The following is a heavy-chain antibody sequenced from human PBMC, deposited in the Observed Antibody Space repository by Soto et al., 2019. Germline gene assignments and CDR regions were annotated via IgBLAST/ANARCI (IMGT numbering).Heavy chain of an antibody. V-gene: IGHV5-51*01. CDR1: GYIFTDYW. Sequence: EGQLVQSGAEVKKPGESLRISCKGSGYIFTDYWIGCVRQVSGQGLEWMGIIYTGDSDTRYSPSFQGQVTISADKSINTAYLQWSSLKASDTAMYYCARLREGGAVAGLNWGQVTLVTVSS. D-gene: IGHD6-19*01. J-gene: IGHJ4*01. CDR3: ARLREGGAVAGLN. CDR2: IYTGDSDT.